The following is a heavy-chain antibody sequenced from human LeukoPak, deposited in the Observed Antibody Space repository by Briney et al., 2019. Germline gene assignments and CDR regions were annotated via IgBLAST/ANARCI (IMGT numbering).Heavy chain of an antibody. J-gene: IGHJ4*02. D-gene: IGHD5-24*01. V-gene: IGHV4-59*08. Sequence: SETLSLTCTVSGGSISSYYWSWIRQPPGKGLEWIGYIYYSGSTNYNPSLKSRVTISVDTSKNQFSLKLSSVTAADTAVYYCARAGWLQFLDYWGQGTLVIVSS. CDR3: ARAGWLQFLDY. CDR2: IYYSGST. CDR1: GGSISSYY.